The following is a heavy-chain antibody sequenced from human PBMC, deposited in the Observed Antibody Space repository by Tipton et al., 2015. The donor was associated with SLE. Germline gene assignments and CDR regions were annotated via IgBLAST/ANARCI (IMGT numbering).Heavy chain of an antibody. J-gene: IGHJ2*01. Sequence: TLSLTCAVYGGSFSGYYWSWIRQPPGKGLEWIGEINHSGSTNYNPSLKSRVTISVDTSKNQFSLKLSSVTAADTAVYYCARTTIAAAGTWYFDLWGRGILVTVSS. V-gene: IGHV4-34*01. D-gene: IGHD6-13*01. CDR1: GGSFSGYY. CDR3: ARTTIAAAGTWYFDL. CDR2: INHSGST.